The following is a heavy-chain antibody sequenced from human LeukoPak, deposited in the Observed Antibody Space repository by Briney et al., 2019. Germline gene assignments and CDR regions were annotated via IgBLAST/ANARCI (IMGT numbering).Heavy chain of an antibody. CDR3: ARDRNGGSYPDY. V-gene: IGHV1-46*01. J-gene: IGHJ4*02. Sequence: ASVKVSCKASGYTFTSYYMHWVRQAPGQGLEWMGIINPSGGNTSYAQKFQGRVTMTRDKSTSTVYMELSCLRSEDTAVYYCARDRNGGSYPDYWGQGTLVTVSS. CDR2: INPSGGNT. D-gene: IGHD1-26*01. CDR1: GYTFTSYY.